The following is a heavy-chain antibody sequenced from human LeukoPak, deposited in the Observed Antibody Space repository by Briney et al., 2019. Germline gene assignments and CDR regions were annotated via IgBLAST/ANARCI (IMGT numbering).Heavy chain of an antibody. CDR1: GFTFSSYW. J-gene: IGHJ4*02. Sequence: GGSLRLSCAASGFTFSSYWMHWVRQAPGKGPVWVSRINSDGSSTSYADSVKGRFTISRDNAKNTLYLQMNSLRAEDTAVYYCARVEYGYCDFWSGLYYFDYWGQGTLVTVSS. CDR3: ARVEYGYCDFWSGLYYFDY. CDR2: INSDGSST. D-gene: IGHD3-3*01. V-gene: IGHV3-74*01.